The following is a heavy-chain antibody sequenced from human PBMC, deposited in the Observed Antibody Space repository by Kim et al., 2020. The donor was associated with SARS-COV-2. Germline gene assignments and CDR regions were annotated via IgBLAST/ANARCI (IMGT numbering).Heavy chain of an antibody. CDR3: AKDVSSGLYYGAFDR. D-gene: IGHD3-3*01. CDR2: MSNDGSKE. J-gene: IGHJ3*02. CDR1: GFTFNTYG. Sequence: GGSLRLSCTASGFTFNTYGMHWVRQAPGKGPEWVAVMSNDGSKEFYLDSVKGRFIISRDNSRKMLYLQLNSLRAEDTAVYYCAKDVSSGLYYGAFDRWGQGTLVTVSS. V-gene: IGHV3-30*18.